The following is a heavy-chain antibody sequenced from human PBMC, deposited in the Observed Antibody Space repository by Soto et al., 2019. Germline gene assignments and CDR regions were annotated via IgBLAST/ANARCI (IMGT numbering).Heavy chain of an antibody. Sequence: QVQLQESGPGLVKPSETLSLTCTVSGGSISSYYWSWIRQPPGKGLEWIGYIYYSGSTNYNPSLKSRVPISGDTSKNQCSLKLSSVTAADTAVYYCARDRRDYYGPVMSELYYGMDVWGQGTTGSVSS. V-gene: IGHV4-59*01. CDR3: ARDRRDYYGPVMSELYYGMDV. D-gene: IGHD3-10*01. CDR2: IYYSGST. CDR1: GGSISSYY. J-gene: IGHJ6*02.